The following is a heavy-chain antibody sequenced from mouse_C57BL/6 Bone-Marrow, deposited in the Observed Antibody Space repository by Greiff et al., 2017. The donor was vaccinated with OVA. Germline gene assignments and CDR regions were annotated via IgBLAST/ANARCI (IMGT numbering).Heavy chain of an antibody. Sequence: EVKLVESGGGLVKPGGSLKLSCAASGFTFSSYTMSWVRRTLEKRLVWVATISGGGGNTYYPDSVKGRFTISRDNSKNTLYLQMSSLRSEDTALYYCARQSNGAYWGQGTLVTVSA. CDR3: ARQSNGAY. V-gene: IGHV5-9*01. D-gene: IGHD2-5*01. J-gene: IGHJ3*01. CDR1: GFTFSSYT. CDR2: ISGGGGNT.